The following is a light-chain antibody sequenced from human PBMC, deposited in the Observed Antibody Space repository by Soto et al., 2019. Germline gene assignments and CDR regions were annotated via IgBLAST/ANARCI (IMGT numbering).Light chain of an antibody. V-gene: IGLV2-11*01. CDR2: DVT. J-gene: IGLJ1*01. CDR3: SSYAGRDTVV. CDR1: SSDVGAYNF. Sequence: QSALTQPRSVSGSPGQSVTISCTGTSSDVGAYNFVSWYQQHPGKAPKLMIYDVTNRPSGVPDRFSGSKSDNTASLTISGLQAEDEADYYCSSYAGRDTVVFGTGTKLTVL.